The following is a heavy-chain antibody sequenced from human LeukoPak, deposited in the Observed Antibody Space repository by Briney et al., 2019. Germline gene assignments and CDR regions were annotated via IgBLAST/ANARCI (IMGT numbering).Heavy chain of an antibody. D-gene: IGHD1-7*01. CDR2: IRSKGDAGTA. V-gene: IGHV3-49*04. CDR1: GFTFGDYA. J-gene: IGHJ4*02. CDR3: SRDGGVVWNYGYY. Sequence: QTGGSLRLSCTASGFTFGDYAMSWVRQAPGKGLEWVGYIRSKGDAGTAEYAASVKGRFIISRDDSKSIAYLQMNSLNTEDTAVYYCSRDGGVVWNYGYYWGQGTLVTVSS.